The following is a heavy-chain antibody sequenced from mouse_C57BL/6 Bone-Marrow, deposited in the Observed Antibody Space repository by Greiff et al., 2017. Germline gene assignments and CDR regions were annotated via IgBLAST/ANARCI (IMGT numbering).Heavy chain of an antibody. D-gene: IGHD2-2*01. CDR1: GYTFTDYY. V-gene: IGHV1-75*01. CDR3: ARRYGYDPAWFAY. Sequence: VQLQQSGPELVKPGASVKISCKASGYTFTDYYINWVKQRPGQGLEWIGWIFPGSGSTYYNEKFKGKATLTVDTSSSTAYMLLSSLTSEDSAVYFCARRYGYDPAWFAYWGQGTLVTVSA. CDR2: IFPGSGST. J-gene: IGHJ3*01.